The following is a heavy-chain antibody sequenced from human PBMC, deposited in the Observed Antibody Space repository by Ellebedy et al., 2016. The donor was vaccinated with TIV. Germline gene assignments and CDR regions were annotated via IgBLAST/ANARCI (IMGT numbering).Heavy chain of an antibody. D-gene: IGHD4-23*01. CDR3: ARETTVVTPWQGGYFDL. J-gene: IGHJ2*01. CDR2: IYYSGST. Sequence: SETLSLTCTVSGGSISSYYWSWIRQPPGKGLEWIGYIYYSGSTNYNPSLKSRVTISVDTSKNQFSLKLSSVTAADTAVYYCARETTVVTPWQGGYFDLWGRGTLVTVSS. V-gene: IGHV4-59*12. CDR1: GGSISSYY.